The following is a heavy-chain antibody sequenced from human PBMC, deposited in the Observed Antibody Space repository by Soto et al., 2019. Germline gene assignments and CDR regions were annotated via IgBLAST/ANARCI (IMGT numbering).Heavy chain of an antibody. Sequence: GGSLRLSCAASGFTFSSYWMSWVRQAPGKGLEWVANIKQDGSEKYYVDSVKGRFTISRDNAKNSPYLQMNSLRAEDTAVYYCASPLGGYYDSSGYYDYWGQGTLVTVSS. CDR2: IKQDGSEK. CDR3: ASPLGGYYDSSGYYDY. CDR1: GFTFSSYW. V-gene: IGHV3-7*01. D-gene: IGHD3-22*01. J-gene: IGHJ4*02.